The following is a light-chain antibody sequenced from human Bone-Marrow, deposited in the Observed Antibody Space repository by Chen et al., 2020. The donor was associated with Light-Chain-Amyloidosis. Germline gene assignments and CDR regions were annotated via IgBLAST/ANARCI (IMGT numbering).Light chain of an antibody. CDR2: EDD. Sequence: NFMLTQPHSASDSPGKTVIISCTRSSGSIATNYVQWYQQRPGSSPTTVIYEDDQRPSGVPDRFSGSIDRSSNSASLTISGLKTADEADYYCQSYQGSSQGVFGGGTKLTVL. CDR3: QSYQGSSQGV. CDR1: SGSIATNY. V-gene: IGLV6-57*01. J-gene: IGLJ3*02.